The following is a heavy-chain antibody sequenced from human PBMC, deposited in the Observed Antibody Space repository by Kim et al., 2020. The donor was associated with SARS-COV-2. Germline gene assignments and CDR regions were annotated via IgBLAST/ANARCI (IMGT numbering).Heavy chain of an antibody. CDR1: GYSFTSYW. D-gene: IGHD2-2*01. CDR2: IDPSDSYT. J-gene: IGHJ6*02. V-gene: IGHV5-10-1*01. Sequence: GESLKISCKGSGYSFTSYWIGWVRQMPGKGLEWMGRIDPSDSYTNYSPSFQGHVTISADKSISTAYLQWSSLKASNTAMYYCARLDCGSTSCYLGMGMDVWGQGTTVTVSS. CDR3: ARLDCGSTSCYLGMGMDV.